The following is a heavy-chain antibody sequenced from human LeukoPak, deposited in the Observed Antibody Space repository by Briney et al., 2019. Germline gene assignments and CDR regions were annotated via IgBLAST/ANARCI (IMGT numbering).Heavy chain of an antibody. Sequence: SETLSLTCTVSGDSISSGDYYWSWIRQPAGKGLEWIGRISSSGSTNYNPSLKSRVTISVDTSQNQFSLKLSSVTAADTAVYFCARGPYSYDSSGAFDIWGQGTMVTVSS. V-gene: IGHV4-61*02. D-gene: IGHD3-22*01. CDR3: ARGPYSYDSSGAFDI. J-gene: IGHJ3*02. CDR2: ISSSGST. CDR1: GDSISSGDYY.